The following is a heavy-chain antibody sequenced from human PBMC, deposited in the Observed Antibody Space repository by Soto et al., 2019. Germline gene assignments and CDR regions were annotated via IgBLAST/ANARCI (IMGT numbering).Heavy chain of an antibody. Sequence: EVQLVESGGGLVKPGGSLRLSCAASGFTFSSYSMNWVRQAPGKGLEWVSSISSSSSYIYYADSVKGRFTISRDNAKSSLYVQITSLRAEDTAVYYCARKYSGYDLAYFDYWGQATLVTVSS. V-gene: IGHV3-21*01. CDR2: ISSSSSYI. D-gene: IGHD5-12*01. J-gene: IGHJ4*02. CDR3: ARKYSGYDLAYFDY. CDR1: GFTFSSYS.